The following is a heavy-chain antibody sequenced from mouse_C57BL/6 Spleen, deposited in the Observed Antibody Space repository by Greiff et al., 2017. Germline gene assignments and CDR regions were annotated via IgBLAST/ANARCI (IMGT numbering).Heavy chain of an antibody. CDR3: ARGYDGYYDAMDY. Sequence: QVQLQQPGAELVKPGASVKLSCKASGYTFTSYWMHWVKQRPGQGLEWIGMIHPNSGSTNYNEKFKSKATLTVDKSSSTAYMQLSSLTSEDSAVYYCARGYDGYYDAMDYWGQGTSVTVSS. V-gene: IGHV1-64*01. J-gene: IGHJ4*01. CDR1: GYTFTSYW. D-gene: IGHD2-3*01. CDR2: IHPNSGST.